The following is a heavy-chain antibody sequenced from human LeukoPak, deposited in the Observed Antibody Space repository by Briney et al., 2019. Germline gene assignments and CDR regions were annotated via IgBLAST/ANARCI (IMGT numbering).Heavy chain of an antibody. CDR3: AREYTLYRSGWFLDY. J-gene: IGHJ4*02. CDR1: GDSSYSSIYY. CDR2: IDYSGNT. D-gene: IGHD6-19*01. Sequence: PSGTLSLTCAVSGDSSYSSIYYWGWVRQPPGKGLEWIGTIDYSGNTYYNPSLKSRATISTDTSRTQFSLNLSSVTAADTAVYYCAREYTLYRSGWFLDYWGQGTVVTVSS. V-gene: IGHV4-39*07.